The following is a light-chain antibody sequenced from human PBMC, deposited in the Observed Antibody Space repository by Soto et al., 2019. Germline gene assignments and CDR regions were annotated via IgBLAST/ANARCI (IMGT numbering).Light chain of an antibody. CDR2: ATS. Sequence: EIVLTQSPATLSLSPGERATLSCRASQSISNYLAWYQHKPGQAPRLLIYATSTRATGIPARFSGSGSGTEFTLTISSLQSEDFAVYYCQHYNNWPLTFGGGTKVDI. V-gene: IGKV3-15*01. CDR1: QSISNY. CDR3: QHYNNWPLT. J-gene: IGKJ4*01.